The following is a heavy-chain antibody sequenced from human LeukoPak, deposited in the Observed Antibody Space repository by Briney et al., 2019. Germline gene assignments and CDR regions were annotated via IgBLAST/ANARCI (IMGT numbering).Heavy chain of an antibody. CDR1: GFTFSSYW. CDR3: TKSGTTFDY. D-gene: IGHD1-14*01. Sequence: GGSLRLSCAASGFTFSSYWMSWVRQAPGEGLEWVANIKQDGGEKYYVDSVKGRFTISRDNAKNSVYLQMNNLRAADTAMYYCTKSGTTFDYWGLGTLVTVSS. V-gene: IGHV3-7*01. J-gene: IGHJ4*02. CDR2: IKQDGGEK.